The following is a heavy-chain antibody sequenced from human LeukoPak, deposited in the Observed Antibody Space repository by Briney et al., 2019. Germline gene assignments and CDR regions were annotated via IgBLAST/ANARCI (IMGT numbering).Heavy chain of an antibody. CDR1: GFTFSSYA. D-gene: IGHD3-10*01. J-gene: IGHJ6*02. Sequence: GGSLRLSCAASGFTFSSYAMSWVRQAPGKGLEWVSAISGSGATTYYADSVKGRFAISRENSKNTLYLQMNSLRAEDTAVYYCAKRSSYGSGRYFYYYGMDVWGQGTTVTVSS. V-gene: IGHV3-23*01. CDR3: AKRSSYGSGRYFYYYGMDV. CDR2: ISGSGATT.